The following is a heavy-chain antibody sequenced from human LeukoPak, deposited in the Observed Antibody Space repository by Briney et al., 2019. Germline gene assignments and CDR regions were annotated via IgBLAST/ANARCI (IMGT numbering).Heavy chain of an antibody. CDR1: GGSLSSYP. CDR3: ARATSGTYYYFDS. CDR2: IYSSGNT. Sequence: PSETLSLTCTVSGGSLSSYPCSWIRPPAGKGLEWIGRIYSSGNTNYSPSLKSRVTMSVDTSKNQFSLKLSSVTAADTALYYCARATSGTYYYFDSWGRGTLVSVSS. J-gene: IGHJ4*02. D-gene: IGHD3-10*01. V-gene: IGHV4-4*07.